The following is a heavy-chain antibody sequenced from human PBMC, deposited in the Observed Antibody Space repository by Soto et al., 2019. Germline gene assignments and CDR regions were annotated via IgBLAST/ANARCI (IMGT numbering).Heavy chain of an antibody. D-gene: IGHD3-9*01. V-gene: IGHV4-59*01. Sequence: QVQLQESGPGLVKPSETLSLTCTVSGGSISSYYWSWIRQPPGKGLEWMGYSYYSGSTNYNPTLKSRAHISVDTSKNQFSLNLSSVNAADTAVYYCARSSSLTGYYYYYYYMDVWGQGTTVTVSS. CDR3: ARSSSLTGYYYYYYYMDV. J-gene: IGHJ6*03. CDR1: GGSISSYY. CDR2: SYYSGST.